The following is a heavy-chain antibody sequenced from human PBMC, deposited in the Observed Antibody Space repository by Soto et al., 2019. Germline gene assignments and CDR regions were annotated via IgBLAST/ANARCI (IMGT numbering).Heavy chain of an antibody. D-gene: IGHD2-2*01. CDR1: GFSLSADGVG. CDR2: IYWDDDQ. CDR3: AHAYGGTSWPNDVFDV. V-gene: IGHV2-5*02. J-gene: IGHJ3*01. Sequence: QITLKESGPTLVKPTQTLTLTCTFSGFSLSADGVGVGWIRQPPGKALEWLALIYWDDDQRYSPFLKTRLTITKDTSKSQVVLTMTNMDPVETATYYCAHAYGGTSWPNDVFDVWGQGTVVTVSS.